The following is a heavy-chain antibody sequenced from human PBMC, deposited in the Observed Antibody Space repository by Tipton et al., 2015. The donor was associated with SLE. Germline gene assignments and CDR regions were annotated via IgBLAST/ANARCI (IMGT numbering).Heavy chain of an antibody. Sequence: QSGAEVKKPGESLKISCKGSGYTFTSYWIGWVRQMPGKGLEWMGIIYPGDSDTRYSPSFQGQVTISADTSINVAYLQWSSLEASDTAVYYCARRFSGTCFDYWGQGTLVTVSS. J-gene: IGHJ4*02. CDR2: IYPGDSDT. D-gene: IGHD1-26*01. V-gene: IGHV5-51*03. CDR3: ARRFSGTCFDY. CDR1: GYTFTSYW.